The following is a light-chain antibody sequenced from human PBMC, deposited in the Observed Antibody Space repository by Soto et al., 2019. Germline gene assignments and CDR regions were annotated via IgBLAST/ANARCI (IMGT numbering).Light chain of an antibody. CDR3: QQYKTYSRT. CDR1: QSINTW. J-gene: IGKJ1*01. V-gene: IGKV1-5*03. Sequence: DIQMTQSPSTLSASVGDRIIITCRASQSINTWLAWYQQKPGEAPKLLIYDGSTIERGVPSRFSGSGSGTEFTLTISRLQPDDFATFYCQQYKTYSRTFGQGTKVEV. CDR2: DGS.